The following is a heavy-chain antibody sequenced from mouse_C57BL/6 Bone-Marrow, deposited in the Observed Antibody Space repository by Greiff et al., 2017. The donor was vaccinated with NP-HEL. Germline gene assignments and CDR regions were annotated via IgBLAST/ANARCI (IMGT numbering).Heavy chain of an antibody. V-gene: IGHV5-17*01. CDR2: ISSGSSTI. Sequence: EVKLMESGGGLVKPGGSLKLSCAASGFTFSDYGMHWVRQAPEKGLEWVAYISSGSSTIYYADTVKGRFTISRDSAKNTLFLQMTSLRSEDTAMYYCAREDDYDGWYFDVWGTGTTVTVSS. CDR3: AREDDYDGWYFDV. J-gene: IGHJ1*03. CDR1: GFTFSDYG. D-gene: IGHD2-4*01.